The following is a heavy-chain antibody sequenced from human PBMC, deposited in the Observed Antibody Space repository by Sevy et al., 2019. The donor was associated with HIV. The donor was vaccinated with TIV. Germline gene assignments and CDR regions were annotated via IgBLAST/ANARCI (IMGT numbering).Heavy chain of an antibody. CDR1: GFTFSSYS. V-gene: IGHV3-48*01. D-gene: IGHD6-6*01. Sequence: GGSLRLSCAASGFTFSSYSMNWVRQAPGKGLEWVSYISSSSSTIYYEDSEEGRFTISSDTAKNSLYLQMNSLRAEDTAVYYCARVPGYSSSSGEYYYYGMDVWGQGTTVTVSS. J-gene: IGHJ6*02. CDR3: ARVPGYSSSSGEYYYYGMDV. CDR2: ISSSSSTI.